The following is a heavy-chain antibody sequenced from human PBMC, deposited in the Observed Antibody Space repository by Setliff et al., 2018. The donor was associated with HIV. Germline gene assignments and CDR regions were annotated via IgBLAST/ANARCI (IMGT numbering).Heavy chain of an antibody. CDR1: GYTFTGYY. CDR3: ARVNPFLYYYDTSGHSGAFDI. V-gene: IGHV1-2*02. J-gene: IGHJ3*02. CDR2: INSNSGGT. D-gene: IGHD3-22*01. Sequence: VASVMVSCKASGYTFTGYYINWMRQAPGQGLEWMGWINSNSGGTNYAQRFQGRVTVTRDTSISTAYMELSRLRSDDTAVYYCARVNPFLYYYDTSGHSGAFDIWGQGTGVTVSS.